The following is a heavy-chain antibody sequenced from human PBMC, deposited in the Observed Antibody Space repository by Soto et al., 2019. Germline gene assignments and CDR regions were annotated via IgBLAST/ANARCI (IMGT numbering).Heavy chain of an antibody. CDR1: GFTFSSYA. D-gene: IGHD2-2*03. Sequence: GGSLRLSCAASGFTFSSYAMHWVRQAPGKGLEWVAVISYDGSNKYYADSVKGRFTISRDNSKNTLYLQMNSLRAEDTAVYYCAKVMDIVVVPAAPGFYGDYWGQGTLVTVSS. CDR3: AKVMDIVVVPAAPGFYGDY. J-gene: IGHJ4*02. V-gene: IGHV3-30-3*01. CDR2: ISYDGSNK.